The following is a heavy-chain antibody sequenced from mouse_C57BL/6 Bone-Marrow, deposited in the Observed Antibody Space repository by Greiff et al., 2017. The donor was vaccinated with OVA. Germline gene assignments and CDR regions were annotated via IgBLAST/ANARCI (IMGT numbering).Heavy chain of an antibody. J-gene: IGHJ2*01. Sequence: EVKLVESGGGLVQPGGSLKLSCAASGFTFSDYYMYWVRQTPEKRLEWVAYISNGGGSTYYPDTVQGRFTISRDNAKNTLYLQMSRLKSEDTAMYYCARRGDYDNFDYWGQGTTLTVSS. CDR1: GFTFSDYY. V-gene: IGHV5-12*01. CDR3: ARRGDYDNFDY. D-gene: IGHD2-4*01. CDR2: ISNGGGST.